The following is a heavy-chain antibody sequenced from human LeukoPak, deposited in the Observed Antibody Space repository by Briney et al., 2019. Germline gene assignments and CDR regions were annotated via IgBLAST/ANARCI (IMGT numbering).Heavy chain of an antibody. CDR3: AKDFHGDYYFDY. J-gene: IGHJ4*02. V-gene: IGHV3-23*01. Sequence: PGGSLRLSCAASGFTFSSYAMSWVREAPGRGLGWGSAISGSGGSTYYADSVKGRFTISRDNSKNTLYLQMNSLRAEDTAVYYCAKDFHGDYYFDYWGQGTLVTVSS. CDR1: GFTFSSYA. D-gene: IGHD4-17*01. CDR2: ISGSGGST.